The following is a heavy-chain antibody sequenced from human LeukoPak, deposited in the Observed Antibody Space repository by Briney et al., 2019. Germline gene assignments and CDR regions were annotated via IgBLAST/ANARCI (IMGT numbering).Heavy chain of an antibody. V-gene: IGHV4-59*08. CDR3: ARHIGGGIEDMDV. CDR1: GGSIGTYY. CDR2: IYVTGSA. Sequence: PSETLSLTCIVSGGSIGTYYWSWIRQSPGKGLEWIGYIYVTGSARYNPYLQSRVTISVDTSRNQFFLKMSSVTAADTAVYYCARHIGGGIEDMDVWGTGTKVTVSS. J-gene: IGHJ6*03. D-gene: IGHD3-16*02.